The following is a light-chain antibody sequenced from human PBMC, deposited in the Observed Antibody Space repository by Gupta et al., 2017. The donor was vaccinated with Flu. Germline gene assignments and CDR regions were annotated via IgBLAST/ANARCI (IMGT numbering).Light chain of an antibody. V-gene: IGLV4-69*01. Sequence: VKLTCTLGSGHSSYAIAWHQQQPEKGPRYLMKLNSDGSHSKGDGIPDGFSGSTSAAECYLTISSRQSEDEADYYCQSSGTGIGVFGTGTKVTVL. J-gene: IGLJ1*01. CDR1: SGHSSYA. CDR3: QSSGTGIGV. CDR2: LNSDGSH.